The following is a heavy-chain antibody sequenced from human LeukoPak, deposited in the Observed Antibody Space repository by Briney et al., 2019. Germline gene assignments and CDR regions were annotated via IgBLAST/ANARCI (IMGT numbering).Heavy chain of an antibody. CDR3: VRGSTLRHYQY. CDR2: IYYSGST. Sequence: PSETLSLTCTVSGGSISSSSYYWGWIRQPPGKGLEWIGNIYYSGSTYYNPSLKSRVTVSVDTSKNQFSLNLSSVTAADTAVYYCVRGSTLRHYQYWGQGTLVTVSS. CDR1: GGSISSSSYY. J-gene: IGHJ4*02. V-gene: IGHV4-39*01. D-gene: IGHD3-16*01.